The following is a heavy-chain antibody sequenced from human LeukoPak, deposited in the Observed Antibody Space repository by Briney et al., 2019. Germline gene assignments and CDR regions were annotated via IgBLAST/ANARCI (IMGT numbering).Heavy chain of an antibody. CDR3: ARLICSSTSCYIIDY. Sequence: SETLSLTCAVYGGSFSGYYWSWIRQPPGKGLEWIGAINHSGSTNYNPSLKSRVTISVDTSKNQFSLKLSSVTAADTAVYYCARLICSSTSCYIIDYWGQGTLVTVSS. CDR1: GGSFSGYY. V-gene: IGHV4-34*01. CDR2: INHSGST. D-gene: IGHD2-2*02. J-gene: IGHJ4*02.